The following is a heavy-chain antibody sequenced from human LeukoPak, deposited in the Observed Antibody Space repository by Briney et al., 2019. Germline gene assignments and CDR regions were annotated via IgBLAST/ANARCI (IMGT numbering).Heavy chain of an antibody. V-gene: IGHV3-74*01. CDR2: INTDGTVT. CDR3: ATKQWLAPPPDS. D-gene: IGHD6-19*01. Sequence: PGGSLRLSCAASGFTFSKYWMLWARQAPGKGLESVSRINTDGTVTTYADSVKGRFTVSRDNADNTMFLQMNSVRDGDTAVYYCATKQWLAPPPDSWGQGTPVTVSS. J-gene: IGHJ4*02. CDR1: GFTFSKYW.